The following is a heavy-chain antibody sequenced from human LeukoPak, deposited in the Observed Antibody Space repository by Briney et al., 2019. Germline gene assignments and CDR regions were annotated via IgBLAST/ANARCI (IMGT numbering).Heavy chain of an antibody. V-gene: IGHV3-30*19. D-gene: IGHD3-3*01. J-gene: IGHJ6*04. Sequence: SGGSLRLSCAASGFTFTSCGMHWVRQAPGKGLEWVAVISYDGSNKYYADSVKGRFTISRDNSKNTLYLQMNSLRAEDTAVYYCARNYDFWSGYYEQSDGDVWGKGTTVTVSS. CDR1: GFTFTSCG. CDR3: ARNYDFWSGYYEQSDGDV. CDR2: ISYDGSNK.